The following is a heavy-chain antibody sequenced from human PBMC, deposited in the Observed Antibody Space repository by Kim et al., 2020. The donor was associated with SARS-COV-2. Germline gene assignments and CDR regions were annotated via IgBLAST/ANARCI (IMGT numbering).Heavy chain of an antibody. CDR2: GNT. CDR3: AADDLREGY. D-gene: IGHD3-22*01. V-gene: IGHV1-58*01. J-gene: IGHJ4*02. Sequence: GNTNYAQKFQERVTISRDKSTNTAYMELSSLRSEDTAVYYCAADDLREGYWGQGTLVTVSS.